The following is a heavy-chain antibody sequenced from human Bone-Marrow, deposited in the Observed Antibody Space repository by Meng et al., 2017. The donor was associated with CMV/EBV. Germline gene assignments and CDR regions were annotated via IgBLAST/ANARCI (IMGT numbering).Heavy chain of an antibody. D-gene: IGHD3-10*01. J-gene: IGHJ2*01. Sequence: FSSYAISWGRQAPGQGLEWMGGIIPIFGTANYAQKFQGRVTIIADKSTSTAYMELSSLRSEDTAVYYCARGRRGMVRGVIIIWYFDLWGRGTLVTVSS. CDR3: ARGRRGMVRGVIIIWYFDL. CDR1: FSSYA. CDR2: IIPIFGTA. V-gene: IGHV1-69*06.